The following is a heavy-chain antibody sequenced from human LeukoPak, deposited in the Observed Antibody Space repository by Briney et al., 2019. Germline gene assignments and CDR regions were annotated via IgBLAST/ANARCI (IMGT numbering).Heavy chain of an antibody. V-gene: IGHV3-23*01. CDR3: AKDSRRSYYYYYYMDV. D-gene: IGHD1-14*01. J-gene: IGHJ6*03. CDR2: ISGSGGST. Sequence: GGSLRLSCAASGFTFSSYAMSWVRQAPGKGLEWVSAISGSGGSTYYADSVKGRFTISRDNSKNTLYLQMNSLRAEDTAVYYSAKDSRRSYYYYYYMDVWGKGTTVTVSS. CDR1: GFTFSSYA.